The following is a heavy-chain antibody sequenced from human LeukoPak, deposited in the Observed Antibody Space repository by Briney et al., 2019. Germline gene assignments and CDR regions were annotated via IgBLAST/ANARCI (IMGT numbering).Heavy chain of an antibody. CDR2: INQDGSKI. CDR3: ARDRHIAAAGYYFDY. CDR1: GFIFSNFW. Sequence: GGSLRLSCEASGFIFSNFWMSWVRQAPGKGLEWVANINQDGSKIYFVDSVKGRFTISRDDAKNSLYLQMNSLRVEDTAVYYCARDRHIAAAGYYFDYWGQGTLVTVSS. J-gene: IGHJ4*02. V-gene: IGHV3-7*01. D-gene: IGHD6-25*01.